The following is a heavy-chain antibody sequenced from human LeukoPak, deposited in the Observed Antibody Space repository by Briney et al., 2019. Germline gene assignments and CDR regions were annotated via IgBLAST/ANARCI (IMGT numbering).Heavy chain of an antibody. CDR2: VSGSSSYI. CDR3: ARGWVADQYDSSGYYQRPAFDY. Sequence: GGSLRLSCAASGFTFSNYNMNWVRQAPGKGLEWLASVSGSSSYIYYADSVKGRFTISRDNAKNSVYLQMNSLRAEDTAVYYCARGWVADQYDSSGYYQRPAFDYWGQGTLVTVSS. CDR1: GFTFSNYN. J-gene: IGHJ4*02. D-gene: IGHD3-22*01. V-gene: IGHV3-21*01.